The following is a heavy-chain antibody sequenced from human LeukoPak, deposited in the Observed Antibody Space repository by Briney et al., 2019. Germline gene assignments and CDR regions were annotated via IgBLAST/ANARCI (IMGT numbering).Heavy chain of an antibody. CDR3: AREGMVAQNYYDY. CDR1: GGTFSSYA. CDR2: IIPIFGTA. V-gene: IGHV1-69*05. Sequence: SVKVSCKASGGTFSSYAISWVRQAPGQGLEWMGRIIPIFGTANYAQKFQGRVTITTDESTSTAYMELSSLRSEDTAVYYCAREGMVAQNYYDYWGQGTLVTVSS. J-gene: IGHJ4*02. D-gene: IGHD1-26*01.